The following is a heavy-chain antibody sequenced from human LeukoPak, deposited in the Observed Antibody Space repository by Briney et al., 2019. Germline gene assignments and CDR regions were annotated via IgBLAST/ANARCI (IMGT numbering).Heavy chain of an antibody. V-gene: IGHV3-7*01. Sequence: GGSLILPCEASGFTFSGNWMSWVRQAPGKGLEWVASINPDGSQKLYVESVKGRFTISRDNTRRSLYLQMNSLGSDDTAMYYCAKLLGTVTTYDSWGQGTRVTVSS. CDR1: GFTFSGNW. D-gene: IGHD2/OR15-2a*01. CDR3: AKLLGTVTTYDS. CDR2: INPDGSQK. J-gene: IGHJ4*02.